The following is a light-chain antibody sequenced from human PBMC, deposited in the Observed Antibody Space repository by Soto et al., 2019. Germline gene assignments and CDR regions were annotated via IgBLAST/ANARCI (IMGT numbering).Light chain of an antibody. Sequence: QSVLTQPPSVSGAPGQRVTISCTGSSSNIGAGYDVYWYQQLPGTAPKLLIFGNSNRPSGVPDRFSGSKSGTSASLAITGLQAEDEADYYCQSYDSSLSGTWVFGGGTQLTVL. CDR1: SSNIGAGYD. V-gene: IGLV1-40*01. CDR2: GNS. J-gene: IGLJ3*02. CDR3: QSYDSSLSGTWV.